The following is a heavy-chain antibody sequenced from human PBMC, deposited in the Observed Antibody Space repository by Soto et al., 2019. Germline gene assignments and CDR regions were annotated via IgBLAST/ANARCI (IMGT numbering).Heavy chain of an antibody. Sequence: GGSLRLSCATSGFNFNNYAMSWVRQAPGERLEWVSFISSSGGTTYYADSVKGRFTISRDNSKNTLYLQMNSLRAEDTAVYYCARGGITMVRGVMDVWGQGTTVTVSS. D-gene: IGHD3-10*01. V-gene: IGHV3-23*01. CDR2: ISSSGGTT. CDR1: GFNFNNYA. CDR3: ARGGITMVRGVMDV. J-gene: IGHJ6*02.